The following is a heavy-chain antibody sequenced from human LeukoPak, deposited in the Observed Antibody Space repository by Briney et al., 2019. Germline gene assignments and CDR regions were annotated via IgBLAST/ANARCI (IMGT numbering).Heavy chain of an antibody. Sequence: ASVKVSCKASGYTFTSYYMHWVRQAPGQGLEWMGIINPSGGSTSYAQKFQGRVTMTSDTSTSTVYMELSSLRSEDPAVYYCARRLWAYCGGDCYAQSFDPWGQGTLVTVSS. D-gene: IGHD2-21*02. CDR2: INPSGGST. CDR1: GYTFTSYY. J-gene: IGHJ5*02. CDR3: ARRLWAYCGGDCYAQSFDP. V-gene: IGHV1-46*01.